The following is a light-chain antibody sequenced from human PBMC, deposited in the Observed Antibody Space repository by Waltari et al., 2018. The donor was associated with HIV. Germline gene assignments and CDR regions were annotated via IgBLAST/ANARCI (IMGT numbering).Light chain of an antibody. CDR2: AVS. Sequence: QSALTQPASVSGSPGPSITLSCTGTSSAVGGYNFVPWYQQHPGKAPKLMIYAVSNRPSGVSNRFSGSKSGNTASLTISGLQAEDEADYYCSSYTSSRSYVFGTGTRVTV. J-gene: IGLJ1*01. CDR1: SSAVGGYNF. V-gene: IGLV2-14*03. CDR3: SSYTSSRSYV.